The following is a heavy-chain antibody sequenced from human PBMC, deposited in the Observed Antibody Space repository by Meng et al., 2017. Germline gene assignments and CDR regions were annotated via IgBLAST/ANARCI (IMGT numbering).Heavy chain of an antibody. CDR3: TTDPGY. D-gene: IGHD3-10*01. J-gene: IGHJ4*02. V-gene: IGHV3-15*01. Sequence: EVRVVESGGGLVKPGGSLRLSCAASKFTFKDVWMSWVRQAPGKGLEWLGRIKSKTDGGTTDYAAPVKGRFIISRDDSKSTLYLQINSLKIEDTGVYYCTTDPGYWGQGTLVTVSS. CDR1: KFTFKDVW. CDR2: IKSKTDGGTT.